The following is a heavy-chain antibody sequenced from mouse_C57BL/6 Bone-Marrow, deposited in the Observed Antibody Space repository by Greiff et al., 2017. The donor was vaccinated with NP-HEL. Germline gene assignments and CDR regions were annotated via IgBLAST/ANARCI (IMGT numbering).Heavy chain of an antibody. CDR1: GYTFTDYN. J-gene: IGHJ2*01. Sequence: VQLQQSGPELVKPGASVKMSCKASGYTFTDYNMHWVKQSHGKSLEWIGYINPNNGGTSYNQKFKGKATLTVNKSSSTAYMELRSLTSEDSAVYYCASSTTVVATGDYWGQGTTLTVSS. CDR3: ASSTTVVATGDY. D-gene: IGHD1-1*01. CDR2: INPNNGGT. V-gene: IGHV1-22*01.